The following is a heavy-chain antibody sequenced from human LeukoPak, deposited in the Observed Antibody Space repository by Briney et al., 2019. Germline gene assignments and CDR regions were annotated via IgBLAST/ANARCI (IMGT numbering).Heavy chain of an antibody. CDR1: GYTFTSYG. CDR2: IIPIFGTA. Sequence: ASVKVSCKASGYTFTSYGISWVRQAPGQGLEWMGGIIPIFGTANYAQKFQGRVTITTDESTSTAYMELSSLRSEDTAVYYCARVRVDSCYDYWGQGTLVTVSS. V-gene: IGHV1-69*05. J-gene: IGHJ4*02. D-gene: IGHD2-15*01. CDR3: ARVRVDSCYDY.